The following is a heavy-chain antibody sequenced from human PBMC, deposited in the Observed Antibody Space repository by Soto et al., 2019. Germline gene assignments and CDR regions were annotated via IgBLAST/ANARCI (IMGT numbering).Heavy chain of an antibody. D-gene: IGHD3-3*01. CDR3: AKDQRFFPYGGV. CDR2: ISGSGGST. Sequence: GGSLRLSCAASGFTFSSYAMSWVRQAPGEGLEWVSAISGSGGSTYYADSVKGRFTISRDNSKNTLYLQMNSLRAEDTAVYYCAKDQRFFPYGGVWGQGTTVTVSS. CDR1: GFTFSSYA. J-gene: IGHJ6*02. V-gene: IGHV3-23*01.